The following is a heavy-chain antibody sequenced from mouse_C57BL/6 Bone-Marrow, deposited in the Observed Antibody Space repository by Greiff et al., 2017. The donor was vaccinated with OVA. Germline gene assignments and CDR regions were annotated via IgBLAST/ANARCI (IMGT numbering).Heavy chain of an antibody. Sequence: QVQLQQSGAELVRPGASVTLSCKASGYTFTDYEMHWVKQTPVHGLEWIGAIDPETGGTASNQKFKGKAILTADKSSSTAYMELRSLTSEDSAVYYCTRSTYGNYNYFDYWGQGTTLTVSS. V-gene: IGHV1-15*01. D-gene: IGHD2-1*01. CDR2: IDPETGGT. CDR3: TRSTYGNYNYFDY. J-gene: IGHJ2*01. CDR1: GYTFTDYE.